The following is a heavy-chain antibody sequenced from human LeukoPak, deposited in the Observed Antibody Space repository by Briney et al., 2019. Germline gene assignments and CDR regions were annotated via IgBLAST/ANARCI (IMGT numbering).Heavy chain of an antibody. CDR3: ARDLMGWDLHYFDY. CDR2: ISSSSSYI. Sequence: GGSLRLSCAASGFTFSNYNMNWVRQAPGKGLDWVSSISSSSSYIYYADSVKGRFTISRDNAKNSLYLQMHSLRAEDTAVYYCARDLMGWDLHYFDYWGQGTLVTVSS. CDR1: GFTFSNYN. V-gene: IGHV3-21*01. J-gene: IGHJ4*02. D-gene: IGHD1-26*01.